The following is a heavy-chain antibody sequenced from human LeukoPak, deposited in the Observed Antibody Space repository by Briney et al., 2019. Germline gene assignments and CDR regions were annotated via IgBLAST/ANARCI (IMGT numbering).Heavy chain of an antibody. CDR1: GGSISSGDYY. CDR3: ARGLLWFGDPFDY. J-gene: IGHJ4*02. V-gene: IGHV4-30-4*01. D-gene: IGHD3-10*01. CDR2: IYYSGST. Sequence: PSQTLSLTCTVSGGSISSGDYYWSWIRQPPGKGLVWIGYIYYSGSTYYNPSLKSRVTISVDTSKNQFSLKLSSVTAADTAVYYCARGLLWFGDPFDYWGQGTLVTVSS.